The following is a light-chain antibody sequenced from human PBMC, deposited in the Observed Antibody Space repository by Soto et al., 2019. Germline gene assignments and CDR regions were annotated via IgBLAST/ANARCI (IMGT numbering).Light chain of an antibody. CDR3: SAWDDSLRGPV. Sequence: QSVLTQPPSASGTPGQRVTISCSGSTSNIGTNYIYWYQQLPGTAPKLVVYSTDRRPSGVPGRFSGSKSGTSAFLAITGLRSEDEANYYCSAWDDSLRGPVFGGGTKLTVL. CDR1: TSNIGTNY. CDR2: STD. J-gene: IGLJ2*01. V-gene: IGLV1-47*02.